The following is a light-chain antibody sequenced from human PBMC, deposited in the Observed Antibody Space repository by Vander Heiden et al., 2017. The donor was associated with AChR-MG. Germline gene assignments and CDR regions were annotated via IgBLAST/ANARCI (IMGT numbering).Light chain of an antibody. CDR3: QQSDTATWT. J-gene: IGKJ1*01. Sequence: DIQMTQSPSSLSASVGDRVTITCRASQSITSYLNWYQQKPGKAPKLLIYGASSLQSGVPSRFSGSGYGTDFTLTISRLQPEDFATYYCQQSDTATWTFGQGTKVEIK. V-gene: IGKV1-39*01. CDR1: QSITSY. CDR2: GAS.